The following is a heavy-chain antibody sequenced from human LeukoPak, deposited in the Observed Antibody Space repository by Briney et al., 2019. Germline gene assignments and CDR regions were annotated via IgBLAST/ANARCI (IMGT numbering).Heavy chain of an antibody. Sequence: SETLSLTCTVSGASISSSSSSWGWVRQPPGKGPEWIGSIYYSGLTYDNPSLRRRVSISVDPSKNHFSLKVSSVTAADTAVYYCASGTFDDYGDYDRGDYFDHWGQGTLVTVSS. CDR1: GASISSSSSS. CDR3: ASGTFDDYGDYDRGDYFDH. J-gene: IGHJ4*02. D-gene: IGHD4-17*01. CDR2: IYYSGLT. V-gene: IGHV4-39*02.